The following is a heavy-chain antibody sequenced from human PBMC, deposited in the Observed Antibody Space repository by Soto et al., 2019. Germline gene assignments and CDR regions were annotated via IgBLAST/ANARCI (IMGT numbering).Heavy chain of an antibody. V-gene: IGHV3-7*01. J-gene: IGHJ6*03. CDR1: GFTFSSYW. CDR2: IKQDGSEK. Sequence: PGGSLRLSCAASGFTFSSYWMSWVRQAPGKGLEWVANIKQDGSEKYYVDSVKGRFTISRDNAKNSLYLQMNSLRAEDTAVYYCARGYYDFWSGYRYYYYYMDVWGKGTTVTVSS. D-gene: IGHD3-3*01. CDR3: ARGYYDFWSGYRYYYYYMDV.